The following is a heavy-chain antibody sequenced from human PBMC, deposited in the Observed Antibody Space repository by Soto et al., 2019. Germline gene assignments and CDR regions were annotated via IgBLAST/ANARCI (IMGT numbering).Heavy chain of an antibody. J-gene: IGHJ4*02. CDR3: ARGPSPLAY. CDR1: GEGVSSNSAA. V-gene: IGHV6-1*01. CDR2: TYYRSKWYS. Sequence: SQTLSLTCAISGEGVSSNSAAWNWIRQSPSRGLEWLGRTYYRSKWYSDYAGSVKSRISINADTSKNQFSLHLNAVTPQDTAVYYCARGPSPLAYWGRGTVVTVSS. D-gene: IGHD6-6*01.